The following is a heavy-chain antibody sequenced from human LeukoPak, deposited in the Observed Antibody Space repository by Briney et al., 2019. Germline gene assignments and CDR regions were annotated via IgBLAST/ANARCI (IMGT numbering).Heavy chain of an antibody. J-gene: IGHJ4*02. CDR3: AKDRNINLAVAGLPVFFDY. CDR1: GFTFSSQW. CDR2: INQGGTGK. D-gene: IGHD6-19*01. Sequence: GGSLRLSCAASGFTFSSQWMSWVRQAPGKGLEWVANINQGGTGKYYVDSVKGRFTISRDNAENSLYLQMNSLGAEDTAVYYCAKDRNINLAVAGLPVFFDYWGQGTLVTVSS. V-gene: IGHV3-7*01.